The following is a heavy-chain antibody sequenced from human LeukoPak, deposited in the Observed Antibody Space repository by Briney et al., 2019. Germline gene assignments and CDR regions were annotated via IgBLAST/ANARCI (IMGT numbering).Heavy chain of an antibody. Sequence: GGSLRLSCAASGFTFSSYAMSWVRQARGKGLEWVSAISGSGGSTYYADSVKGRFTISRDNSKNTLYLQMNSLRAEDTAVYYCAKTGLGSSGSYPQYYFDYWGQGTLVTVSS. CDR2: ISGSGGST. V-gene: IGHV3-23*01. J-gene: IGHJ4*02. CDR1: GFTFSSYA. CDR3: AKTGLGSSGSYPQYYFDY. D-gene: IGHD3-10*01.